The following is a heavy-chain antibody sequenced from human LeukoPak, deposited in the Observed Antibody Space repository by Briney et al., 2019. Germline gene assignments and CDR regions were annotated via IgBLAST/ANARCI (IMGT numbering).Heavy chain of an antibody. Sequence: KPSETLSLTCTVSGGSICSYCWSWIRQPAGKGLEWIGRIYTSGSTNYNPSLKSRVTMSVDTSKNQFSLKLSSVTAADTAVYYCARGKRWLNYNWFDPWGQGTLVTVSS. CDR2: IYTSGST. D-gene: IGHD5-12*01. CDR3: ARGKRWLNYNWFDP. V-gene: IGHV4-4*07. CDR1: GGSICSYC. J-gene: IGHJ5*02.